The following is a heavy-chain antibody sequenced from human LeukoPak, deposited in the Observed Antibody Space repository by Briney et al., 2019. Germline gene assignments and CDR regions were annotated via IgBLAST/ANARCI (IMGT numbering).Heavy chain of an antibody. D-gene: IGHD6-19*01. V-gene: IGHV4-39*01. CDR2: IYYSGST. CDR3: ARLEVAATFDY. J-gene: IGHJ4*02. Sequence: RASETLSPTCTVSGGSISSSSYYWGWIRQPPGKGLEWIGSIYYSGSTYYNPSLKSRVTISVDTSKNQFSLKLSSVTAADTAVYYCARLEVAATFDYWGQGTLVTVSS. CDR1: GGSISSSSYY.